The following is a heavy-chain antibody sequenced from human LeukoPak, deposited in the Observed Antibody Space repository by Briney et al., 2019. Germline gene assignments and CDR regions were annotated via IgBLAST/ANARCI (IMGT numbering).Heavy chain of an antibody. Sequence: SXYTFTSYYXXXXGQAXXQGLXXXXXINPSGGSTSYAQKFQGRVTMTRDTSTSTVYMELSSLRSEDTAVYYCALYCSSTSCSDAFDIWGQGTMVTVSS. D-gene: IGHD2-2*01. CDR1: XYTFTSYY. V-gene: IGHV1-46*01. CDR3: ALYCSSTSCSDAFDI. CDR2: INPSGGST. J-gene: IGHJ3*02.